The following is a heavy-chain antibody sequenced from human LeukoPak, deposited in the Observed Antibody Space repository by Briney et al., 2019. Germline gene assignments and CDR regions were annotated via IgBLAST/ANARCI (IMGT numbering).Heavy chain of an antibody. CDR1: GGSISSSSYY. J-gene: IGHJ4*02. D-gene: IGHD3-10*01. V-gene: IGHV4-39*01. CDR3: ATYYYGSGSPTIDY. Sequence: PSETLSLTCTVSGGSISSSSYYWGWIRQPPGKGLEWIGSIYYSGSTYYNPSLKSRVTISVDTSKNQFSLKLSSVTAADTAVYNCATYYYGSGSPTIDYWGQGTLVTVSS. CDR2: IYYSGST.